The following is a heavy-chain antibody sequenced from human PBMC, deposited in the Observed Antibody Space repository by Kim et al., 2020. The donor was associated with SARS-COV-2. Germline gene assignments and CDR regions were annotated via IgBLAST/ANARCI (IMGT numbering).Heavy chain of an antibody. CDR1: GYTFTGYY. CDR2: INPNSGGT. V-gene: IGHV1-2*06. CDR3: ARDLKHPHDIVVAYYYYGMDV. J-gene: IGHJ6*02. Sequence: ASVKVSCKASGYTFTGYYMHWVRQAPGQGLEWMGRINPNSGGTNYAQKFQGRVTMTRDTSISTAYMELSRLRSDDTAVYYCARDLKHPHDIVVAYYYYGMDVWGQGTTVTVSS. D-gene: IGHD2-2*01.